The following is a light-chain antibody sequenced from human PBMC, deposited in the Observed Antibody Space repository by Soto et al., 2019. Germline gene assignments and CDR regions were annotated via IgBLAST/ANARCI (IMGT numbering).Light chain of an antibody. V-gene: IGLV2-14*01. Sequence: QSALAQPASVSGSPEQSITISCTGTSSDIGVYHYVSWFQQHPGKAPRLIIYEVTYRPSGVSNRFSGSQSGNTASLTISGLQAEDEADYYCSSYTSSATLIFGGGTKLTVL. CDR3: SSYTSSATLI. CDR1: SSDIGVYHY. CDR2: EVT. J-gene: IGLJ2*01.